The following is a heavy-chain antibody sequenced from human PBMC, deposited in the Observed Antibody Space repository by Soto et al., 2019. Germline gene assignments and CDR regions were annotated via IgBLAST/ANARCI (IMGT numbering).Heavy chain of an antibody. J-gene: IGHJ6*02. Sequence: PSETLSLTCAVYGESFSGYYWSWIRQPPGKGLEWIGEINHSGSTNYNPSLKSRVTISVDTSKNQFSLKLSSVTAADTAVYYCARGVVVVAAIQGKENYYGMDGWGQGTTVTVAS. CDR2: INHSGST. D-gene: IGHD2-15*01. V-gene: IGHV4-34*01. CDR3: ARGVVVVAAIQGKENYYGMDG. CDR1: GESFSGYY.